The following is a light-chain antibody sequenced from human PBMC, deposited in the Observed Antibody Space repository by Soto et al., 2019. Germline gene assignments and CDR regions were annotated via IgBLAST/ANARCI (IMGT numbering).Light chain of an antibody. J-gene: IGLJ2*01. CDR1: NSDVGHYNY. CDR3: CSYAGSSWI. Sequence: SALTQPRSVSGSPGQSVTISCTGTNSDVGHYNYVSWYQQHPGKAPKLIIFDVDKRPSGVPDRFSGSKSGNTASLTISGLQAEDEADYYCCSYAGSSWIFGGGTKVTVL. CDR2: DVD. V-gene: IGLV2-11*01.